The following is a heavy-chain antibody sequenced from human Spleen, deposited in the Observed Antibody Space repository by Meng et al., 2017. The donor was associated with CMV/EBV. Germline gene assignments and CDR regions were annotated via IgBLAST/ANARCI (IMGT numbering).Heavy chain of an antibody. J-gene: IGHJ4*02. CDR2: IYYSGST. CDR3: ARDIGGWNYGRAFDY. D-gene: IGHD1-7*01. Sequence: ESLKISCVASGFTFSDYYMSWIRQPPGKGLEWIGYIYYSGSTNYNPSLKSRVTISVDTSKNQFSLKLSSVTAADTAIYYCARDIGGWNYGRAFDYWGQGTLVTVSS. CDR1: GFTFSDYY. V-gene: IGHV4-59*01.